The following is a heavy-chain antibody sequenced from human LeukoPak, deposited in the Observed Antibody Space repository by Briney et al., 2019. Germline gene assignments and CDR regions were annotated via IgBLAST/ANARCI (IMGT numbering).Heavy chain of an antibody. CDR3: ANLGERITIFGVVTNDAFDI. V-gene: IGHV3-30*18. J-gene: IGHJ3*02. CDR1: GFTFSSYG. D-gene: IGHD3-3*01. CDR2: ISYDGSNK. Sequence: GGSLRLSCAASGFTFSSYGMHWVRQAPGKGLEWVAVISYDGSNKYYADSVKGRFTISRDNSKNTLYLQMNSLRAEDTAVYYCANLGERITIFGVVTNDAFDIWGQGTMVTVSS.